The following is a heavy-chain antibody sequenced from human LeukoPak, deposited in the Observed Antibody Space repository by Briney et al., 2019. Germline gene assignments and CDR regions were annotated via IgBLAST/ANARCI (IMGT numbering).Heavy chain of an antibody. V-gene: IGHV1-2*02. CDR1: GYTFTGYY. D-gene: IGHD4-23*01. J-gene: IGHJ2*01. CDR2: INPNSGGT. CDR3: ARHPGKVTNDWYFDL. Sequence: ASVTVSCTASGYTFTGYYMHWVRQAPGQGREWMGWINPNSGGTNYAQKFQGRVTMTRDTSITTAYMELSRLSSDDTAVYYCARHPGKVTNDWYFDLWGRGTLVTVSS.